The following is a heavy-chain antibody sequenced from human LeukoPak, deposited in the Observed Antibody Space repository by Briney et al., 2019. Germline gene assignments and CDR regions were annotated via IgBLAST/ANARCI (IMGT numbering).Heavy chain of an antibody. D-gene: IGHD3-22*01. CDR1: GFTVSSNC. V-gene: IGHV3-53*01. J-gene: IGHJ5*02. CDR2: IYSGGST. CDR3: ARDLSRYYDSSGYYSYGGNWFDP. Sequence: PGGSLRLSCAASGFTVSSNCMSWVRQAPGKGLEWVSVIYSGGSTYYADSVKGRFTISRDNSKNTLYLQMNSLRAEDTAVYYCARDLSRYYDSSGYYSYGGNWFDPWGQGTLVTVSS.